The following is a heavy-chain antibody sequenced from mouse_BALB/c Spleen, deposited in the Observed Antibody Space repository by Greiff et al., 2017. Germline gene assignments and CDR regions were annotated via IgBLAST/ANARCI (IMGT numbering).Heavy chain of an antibody. J-gene: IGHJ2*01. CDR1: GYTFTSYW. CDR3: NAGLYYGHYFDY. D-gene: IGHD2-1*01. V-gene: IGHV1-5*01. CDR2: IYPGNSDT. Sequence: EVQLQESGTVLARPGASVKMSCKASGYTFTSYWMHWVKQRPGQGLEWIGAIYPGNSDTSYNQKFKGKAKLTAVTSTSTAYMELSSLTNEDSAVYYCNAGLYYGHYFDYWGQGTTLTVSS.